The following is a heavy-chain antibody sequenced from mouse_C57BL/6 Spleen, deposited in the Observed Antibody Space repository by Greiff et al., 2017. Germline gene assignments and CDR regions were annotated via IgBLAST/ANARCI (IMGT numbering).Heavy chain of an antibody. J-gene: IGHJ3*01. CDR1: GYTFTDHT. CDR3: ARPLDERAWFAY. Sequence: VQRVESDAELVKPGASVKISCKVSGYTFTDHTIHWMKQRPEQGLEWIGYIYPRDGSTKYNEKFKGKATLTADKSSSTAYMQLNSLTSEDSAVYFCARPLDERAWFAYWGQGTLVTVSA. CDR2: IYPRDGST. V-gene: IGHV1-78*01.